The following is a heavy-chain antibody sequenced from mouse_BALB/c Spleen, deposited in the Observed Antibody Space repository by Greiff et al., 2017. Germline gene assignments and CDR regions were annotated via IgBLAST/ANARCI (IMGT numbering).Heavy chain of an antibody. D-gene: IGHD2-4*01. CDR3: ARPMIKEPFAY. V-gene: IGHV1-7*01. CDR1: GYTFTSYW. J-gene: IGHJ3*01. CDR2: INPSTGYT. Sequence: VQLQQSGAELAKPGASVKMSCKASGYTFTSYWMHWVKQRPGQGLEWIGYINPSTGYTEYNQKFKDKATLTADKSSSTAYMQLSSLTSEDSAVYYCARPMIKEPFAYWGQGTLVTVSA.